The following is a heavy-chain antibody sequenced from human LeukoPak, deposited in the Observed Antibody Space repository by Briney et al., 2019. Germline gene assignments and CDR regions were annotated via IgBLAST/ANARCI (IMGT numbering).Heavy chain of an antibody. CDR3: ARGARPLAY. J-gene: IGHJ4*02. D-gene: IGHD6-6*01. CDR2: ISNSNSTI. Sequence: GGSLRLSCAASGFTFSSYSVNWVRQAPGKGLEWISYISNSNSTIYYADSVKGRFTISRDNAKNSLYLQMNRLRAEDTAVYYCARGARPLAYWGLGTLVTVSS. V-gene: IGHV3-48*01. CDR1: GFTFSSYS.